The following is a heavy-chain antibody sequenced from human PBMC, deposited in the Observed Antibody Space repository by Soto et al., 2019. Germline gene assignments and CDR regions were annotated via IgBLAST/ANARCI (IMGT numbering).Heavy chain of an antibody. CDR2: IYTSWST. CDR3: ARTYYDSSGGDAFDI. CDR1: GGSISSYY. J-gene: IGHJ3*02. D-gene: IGHD3-22*01. Sequence: QVQLQESGPGLVKPSETLSLTCTVSGGSISSYYWSWIRQPAGKGLEWIGRIYTSWSTNYNPSLKSRVTMSVDTSKNQFSLKLSSVTAADTAVYYCARTYYDSSGGDAFDIWGQGTMVTVSS. V-gene: IGHV4-4*07.